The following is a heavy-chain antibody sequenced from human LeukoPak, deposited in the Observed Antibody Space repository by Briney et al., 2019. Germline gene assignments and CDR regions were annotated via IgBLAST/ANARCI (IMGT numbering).Heavy chain of an antibody. D-gene: IGHD2-21*02. Sequence: GGSLRLFCAASGFTFRSYGMHWVREATGKGLEWVAVIWYDGSNKYYAASVKDRFTISRDNSKTTLYLQMNSLRAEDRAVYYCARDYSTVAAILYFIDYWGQGTLVTVSS. V-gene: IGHV3-33*01. CDR3: ARDYSTVAAILYFIDY. CDR2: IWYDGSNK. J-gene: IGHJ4*02. CDR1: GFTFRSYG.